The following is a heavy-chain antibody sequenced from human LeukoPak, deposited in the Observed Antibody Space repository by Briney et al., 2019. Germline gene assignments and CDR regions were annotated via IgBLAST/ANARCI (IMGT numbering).Heavy chain of an antibody. V-gene: IGHV4-31*03. CDR2: IYYNRSI. CDR3: ARDLLDTAMVHYWYFDL. CDR1: GASISSGTYY. Sequence: QTLCLTCTVSGASISSGTYYWSWIRQHPGQGLEWIGYIYYNRSIYYNPTLKSRVASSVDTSKNQFSLKLSSVTAADTAVYYCARDLLDTAMVHYWYFDLWGRGTLVSVSS. J-gene: IGHJ2*01. D-gene: IGHD5-18*01.